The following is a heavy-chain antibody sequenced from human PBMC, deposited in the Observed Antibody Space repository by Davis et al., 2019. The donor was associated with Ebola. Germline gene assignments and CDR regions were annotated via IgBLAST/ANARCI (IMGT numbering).Heavy chain of an antibody. V-gene: IGHV4-59*01. CDR1: GGSISSYY. J-gene: IGHJ6*03. Sequence: SETLSLTCTVSGGSISSYYWSWIRQLQGKGLEWIGYIYYSGSPNYNPSLKSRVTISVDTSKNQFSLKLSSVTAADTAVYYCARGIAVAGPFYYYYYMDVWGKGTTVTVSS. CDR3: ARGIAVAGPFYYYYYMDV. D-gene: IGHD6-19*01. CDR2: IYYSGSP.